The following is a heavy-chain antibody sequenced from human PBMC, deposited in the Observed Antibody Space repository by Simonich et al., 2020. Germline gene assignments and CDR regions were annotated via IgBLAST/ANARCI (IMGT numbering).Heavy chain of an antibody. CDR3: ARGGIAARDAFDI. CDR1: GFTFSSYW. CDR2: INTYGSEK. V-gene: IGHV3-7*01. J-gene: IGHJ3*02. Sequence: VQLVESGGGLVQPGGSLRLSCAASGFTFSSYWMSWVRQAPGKGLEGVAKINTYGSEKYYVDSVKGRCTISRDNAKNSLYLQMNSLRAEDTAVYYCARGGIAARDAFDIWGQGTMVTVSS. D-gene: IGHD6-6*01.